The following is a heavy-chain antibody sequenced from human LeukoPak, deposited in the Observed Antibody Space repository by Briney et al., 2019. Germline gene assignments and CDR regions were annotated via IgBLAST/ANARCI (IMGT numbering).Heavy chain of an antibody. CDR1: GYSFTSYW. J-gene: IGHJ4*02. D-gene: IGHD2-15*01. Sequence: GESLKISCKGSGYSFTSYWIGWVRQMPGKGLEWMGIIYPGDSDTRYSPSFQGQVSISADKSINTAYLKWSSLKASDTAVYYCARYCSGASCYSLDYWGQGTLVTVSS. CDR3: ARYCSGASCYSLDY. CDR2: IYPGDSDT. V-gene: IGHV5-51*01.